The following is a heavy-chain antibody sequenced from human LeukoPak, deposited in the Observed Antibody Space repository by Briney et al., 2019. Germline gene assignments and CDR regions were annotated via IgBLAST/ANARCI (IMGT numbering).Heavy chain of an antibody. V-gene: IGHV3-23*01. J-gene: IGHJ4*02. CDR1: GFTFSSYA. CDR2: ISGSGGST. D-gene: IGHD3-22*01. Sequence: PGGSLRLPCAASGFTFSSYAMSWVRQAPGKGLEWVSAISGSGGSTYYADSVKGRFTISRDNSKNTLYLQMNSLRAEDTAVYYCAKLWRSGYYYFDYWGQGTLVTVSS. CDR3: AKLWRSGYYYFDY.